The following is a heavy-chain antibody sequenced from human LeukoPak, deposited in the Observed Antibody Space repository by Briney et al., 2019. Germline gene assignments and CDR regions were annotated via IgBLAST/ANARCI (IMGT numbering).Heavy chain of an antibody. J-gene: IGHJ4*02. CDR1: GDSVSSQSGA. Sequence: SQTLSLTCAISGDSVSSQSGAWNWIRQSPSRGLEWLGRTYYRSKWYYEYAVSLKSRVTMIPDTSKSQFFLQLSSVTPEDTAVYYCAHGLSGVGFNYWGQGTLVTVSS. CDR3: AHGLSGVGFNY. CDR2: TYYRSKWYY. V-gene: IGHV6-1*01. D-gene: IGHD3-10*01.